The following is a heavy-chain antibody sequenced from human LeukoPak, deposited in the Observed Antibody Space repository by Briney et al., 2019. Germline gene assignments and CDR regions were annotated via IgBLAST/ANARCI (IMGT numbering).Heavy chain of an antibody. J-gene: IGHJ3*02. V-gene: IGHV4-59*01. CDR3: VRLQPNTGEWAFDI. Sequence: SETLSLTCTASGGPINYYYWSWIRQPPGEGLEWIGYISNGGTTNYNPSLKSRVTISVDKSKNQLSLKLGSVTAADTAVYHCVRLQPNTGEWAFDIWGQGTLVTVS. CDR2: ISNGGTT. D-gene: IGHD1-1*01. CDR1: GGPINYYY.